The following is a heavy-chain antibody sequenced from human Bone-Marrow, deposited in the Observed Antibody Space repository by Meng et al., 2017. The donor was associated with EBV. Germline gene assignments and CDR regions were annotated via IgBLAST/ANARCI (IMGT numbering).Heavy chain of an antibody. D-gene: IGHD3-10*01. V-gene: IGHV1-69*01. J-gene: IGHJ4*02. Sequence: VKLVQSAAEVKKAGSSVKVSCKTSGGPFRNYAVSWGRQEPGQGLEWLGGFLPTLGAPNYAQKFHGRVTITADESTSTHYMDLSSLRSDDTAVYYCASESGRGYTPDYWGQGTLVTVSS. CDR2: FLPTLGAP. CDR1: GGPFRNYA. CDR3: ASESGRGYTPDY.